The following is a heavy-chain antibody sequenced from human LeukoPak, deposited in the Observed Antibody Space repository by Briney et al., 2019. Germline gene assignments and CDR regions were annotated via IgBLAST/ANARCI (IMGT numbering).Heavy chain of an antibody. Sequence: GGSLRLSCAASGFTFSSYGMHWVRQAPGKGLEWVAVISYDGSNKYYADSVKGRFTISRDNSKNTLYLQMNSLRAEDTAVYYCARFGRTAAASGYWGQGTLVTVSS. CDR3: ARFGRTAAASGY. CDR1: GFTFSSYG. J-gene: IGHJ4*02. CDR2: ISYDGSNK. V-gene: IGHV3-30*03. D-gene: IGHD6-13*01.